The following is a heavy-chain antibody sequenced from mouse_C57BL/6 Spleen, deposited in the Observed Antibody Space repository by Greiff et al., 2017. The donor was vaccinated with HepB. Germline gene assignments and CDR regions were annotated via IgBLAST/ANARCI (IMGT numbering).Heavy chain of an antibody. J-gene: IGHJ2*01. CDR2: INPNNGGT. CDR1: GYTFTDYN. CDR3: ARKSLLWLRRGGFDY. D-gene: IGHD2-2*01. V-gene: IGHV1-18*01. Sequence: EVQLQQSGPELVKPGASVKIPCKASGYTFTDYNMDWVKQSHGKSLEWIGDINPNNGGTIYNQKFKGKATLTVDKSSSTAYMELRSLTSEDTAVYYCARKSLLWLRRGGFDYWGQGTTLTVSS.